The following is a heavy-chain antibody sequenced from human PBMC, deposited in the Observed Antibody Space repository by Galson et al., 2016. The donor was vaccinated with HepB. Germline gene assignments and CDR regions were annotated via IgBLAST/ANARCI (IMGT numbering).Heavy chain of an antibody. CDR1: GFTFSGYG. CDR3: AREKIFGVVRPYFDL. Sequence: SLRLSCAASGFTFSGYGMHWVRQAPGKGLEWVAVIWYDGSNKYYADSVKGRFTISRDNSKNTLYLQMNSLRAEDTAVYYCAREKIFGVVRPYFDLWGRGTLVTVSS. D-gene: IGHD3-3*01. J-gene: IGHJ2*01. CDR2: IWYDGSNK. V-gene: IGHV3-33*01.